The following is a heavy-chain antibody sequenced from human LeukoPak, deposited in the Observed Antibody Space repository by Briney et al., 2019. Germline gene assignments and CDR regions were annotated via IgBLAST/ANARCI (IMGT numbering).Heavy chain of an antibody. CDR3: ARWYYYDSSGRLDSLDY. J-gene: IGHJ4*02. D-gene: IGHD3-22*01. V-gene: IGHV4-31*03. CDR1: GGSISSGGYY. CDR2: IYYSGST. Sequence: SGTLSLTCTVSGGSISSGGYYWSWIRQHPGKGLEWIGYIYYSGSTYYNPSLKSRVTISVDTSKNQFSLKLSSVTAADTAVYYCARWYYYDSSGRLDSLDYWGQGTLVTVSS.